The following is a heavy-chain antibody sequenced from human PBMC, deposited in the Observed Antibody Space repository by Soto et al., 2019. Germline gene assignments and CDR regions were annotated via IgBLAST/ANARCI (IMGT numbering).Heavy chain of an antibody. D-gene: IGHD5-18*01. J-gene: IGHJ4*02. V-gene: IGHV3-48*02. Sequence: EVLLVESGGGLVPPGGSLRLSCAASGFTFRGYSMNWVRQAPGKGLEWIPYISGSSSTEYYADSVKGRFTISRDNARNSLYLQMNSLRDEDTAVYYCARVDTAMIDYWGQGTLVTVSS. CDR2: ISGSSSTE. CDR3: ARVDTAMIDY. CDR1: GFTFRGYS.